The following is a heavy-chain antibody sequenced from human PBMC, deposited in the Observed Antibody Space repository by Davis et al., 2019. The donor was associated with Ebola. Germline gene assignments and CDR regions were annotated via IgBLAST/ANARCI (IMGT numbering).Heavy chain of an antibody. CDR2: IYSGGST. CDR3: AKTRSYDAFDI. CDR1: GFTVSSNY. Sequence: GGSLKISCAASGFTVSSNYMSWVRQAPGKGLEWVSVIYSGGSTYYADSVKGRFTISRDNSKNTLYLQMNSLRAEDTAVYYCAKTRSYDAFDIWGQGTMVTVSS. V-gene: IGHV3-53*01. D-gene: IGHD1-26*01. J-gene: IGHJ3*02.